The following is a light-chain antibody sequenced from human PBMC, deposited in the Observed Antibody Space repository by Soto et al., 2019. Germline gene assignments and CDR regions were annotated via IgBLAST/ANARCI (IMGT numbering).Light chain of an antibody. J-gene: IGKJ1*01. V-gene: IGKV3-15*01. CDR1: QSVSSN. Sequence: EIVMTQSPATLSVSPGERATLSCRASQSVSSNLAWYQQKPGQAPRLLIYGASTRATGIPARFSGSGSRTEFTLSIGSLQSEDFAVYYCQQYNNWPPTFGQGTKVDIK. CDR3: QQYNNWPPT. CDR2: GAS.